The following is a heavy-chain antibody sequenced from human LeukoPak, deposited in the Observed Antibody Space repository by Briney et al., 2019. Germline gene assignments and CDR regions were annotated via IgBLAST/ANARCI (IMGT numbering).Heavy chain of an antibody. J-gene: IGHJ5*02. CDR2: INSYNGNT. Sequence: ASVKVSCKASGYTFTYYAISWVRQAPGQGLEWMGWINSYNGNTNYAQKLQGRVTMTADTSTSTAYMELRSLRSDDTAVYYCARDGTYDDYGNWFDPWGQGTLVTVSS. V-gene: IGHV1-18*01. CDR1: GYTFTYYA. D-gene: IGHD4-17*01. CDR3: ARDGTYDDYGNWFDP.